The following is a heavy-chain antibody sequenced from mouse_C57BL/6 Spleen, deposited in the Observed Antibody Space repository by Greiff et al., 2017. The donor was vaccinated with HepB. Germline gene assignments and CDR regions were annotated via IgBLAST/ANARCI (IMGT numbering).Heavy chain of an antibody. CDR1: GCTFTDYE. Sequence: VQLQQSGAELVRPGASVTLSCKASGCTFTDYEMHWVKQTPVHGLEWIGAIDPETGGTAYNQKFKGKAILTADKSSSTAYMELRSLTSEDSAVYYCTRSGAYWGQGTLVTVSA. CDR2: IDPETGGT. V-gene: IGHV1-15*01. J-gene: IGHJ3*01. CDR3: TRSGAY.